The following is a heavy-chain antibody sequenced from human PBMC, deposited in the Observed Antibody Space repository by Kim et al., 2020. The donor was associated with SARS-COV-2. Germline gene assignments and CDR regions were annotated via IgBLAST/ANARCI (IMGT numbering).Heavy chain of an antibody. CDR3: TTDIYGGNSVVPY. V-gene: IGHV3-15*01. J-gene: IGHJ4*02. CDR2: IKSKTDGGTT. CDR1: GFTFSNAW. Sequence: GGSLRLSCAASGFTFSNAWMSWVRQAPGKGLEWVGRIKSKTDGGTTDYAAPVKGRFTISRDDSKNTLYLQMNSLKTEDTAVYYCTTDIYGGNSVVPYWGQGTLVTVSS. D-gene: IGHD2-21*02.